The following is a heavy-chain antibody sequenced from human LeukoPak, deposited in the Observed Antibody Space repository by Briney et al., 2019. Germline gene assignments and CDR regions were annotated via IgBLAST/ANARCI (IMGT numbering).Heavy chain of an antibody. CDR1: RGTFSSYA. V-gene: IGHV1-69*05. D-gene: IGHD3-3*01. Sequence: ASVKVSCKASRGTFSSYAINWVRQAPGQGLEWMGGIIPIFGTANYAQKFQGRVTMTTDTSTSTAYMELRSLRSDDTAVYYCARGARYYDFWSGYPVDVWGKGTTVTVSS. CDR3: ARGARYYDFWSGYPVDV. CDR2: IIPIFGTA. J-gene: IGHJ6*04.